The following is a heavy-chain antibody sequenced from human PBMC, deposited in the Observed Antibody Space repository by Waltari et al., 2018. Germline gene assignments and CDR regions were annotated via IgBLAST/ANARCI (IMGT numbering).Heavy chain of an antibody. CDR2: ISGSGDST. CDR3: ANYVYFET. D-gene: IGHD3-9*01. V-gene: IGHV3-23*04. CDR1: GFALGSYA. Sequence: EVHLVVSGGGLVRPGGSLRFSWSASGFALGSYAMSWVRQAPGKGLEWVSAISGSGDSTYYADSVKGRFTISRDNSKNTLYLQMNSLRAEDTAVYYCANYVYFETWGQGTLVTVSS. J-gene: IGHJ4*02.